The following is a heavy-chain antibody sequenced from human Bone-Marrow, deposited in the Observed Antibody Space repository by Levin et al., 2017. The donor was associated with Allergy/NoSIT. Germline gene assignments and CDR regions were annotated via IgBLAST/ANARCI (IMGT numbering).Heavy chain of an antibody. Sequence: GGSLRLSCTASGFTFGDYAMSWVRQAPGKGLEWVGFIRSKAYGGTTEYAASVKGRFTISRDDSKSIAYLQMNSLKTEDTAVYYCTRVLDYIWGIHAFDYWGQGTLVTVSS. J-gene: IGHJ4*02. V-gene: IGHV3-49*04. CDR1: GFTFGDYA. CDR3: TRVLDYIWGIHAFDY. CDR2: IRSKAYGGTT. D-gene: IGHD3-16*01.